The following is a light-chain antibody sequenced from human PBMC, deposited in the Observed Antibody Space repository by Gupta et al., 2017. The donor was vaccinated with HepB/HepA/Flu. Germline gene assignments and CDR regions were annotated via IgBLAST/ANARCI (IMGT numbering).Light chain of an antibody. CDR1: RSNIGAGYD. CDR3: QSYDSSRSGYVV. V-gene: IGLV1-40*01. J-gene: IGLJ2*01. CDR2: GNL. Sequence: VLTQPPSVSGSPGQRVTMTCTGSRSNIGAGYDVHCYQPLPGSAPKLLIYGNLNRPSGAPARVSGSKSGTSASIAITGLQAEEEADYYCQSYDSSRSGYVVFGGGTKLTVL.